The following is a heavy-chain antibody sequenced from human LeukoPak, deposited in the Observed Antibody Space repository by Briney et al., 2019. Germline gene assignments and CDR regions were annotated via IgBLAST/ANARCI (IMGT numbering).Heavy chain of an antibody. J-gene: IGHJ6*03. Sequence: GGSLRLSYTASGFTFSSSAITWVRQAPGKGLEWVSGISGSGSGTYYADFVKGRFTISRDNSKNTMYLEMNSLRAEDTAVYYCAKMNGYMDVWGKGTTVTVSS. V-gene: IGHV3-23*01. CDR2: ISGSGSGT. D-gene: IGHD1-1*01. CDR3: AKMNGYMDV. CDR1: GFTFSSSA.